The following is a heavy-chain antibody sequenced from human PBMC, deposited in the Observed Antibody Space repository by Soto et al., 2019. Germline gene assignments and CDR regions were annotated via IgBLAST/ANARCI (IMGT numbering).Heavy chain of an antibody. D-gene: IGHD2-15*01. V-gene: IGHV3-33*08. J-gene: IGHJ6*02. CDR1: GFTFNTYG. CDR2: IWYDGSNK. Sequence: QVQLVESGGGVVQPGGSLRLSCTTSGFTFNTYGMYWVRQAPGKGLEWVAIIWYDGSNKYYGDSVKGRFTISRDNSKNTLYLQMTSLRAEDTALYYCAGGDCTGAYCYSWPFNYGVDVWGQGTTVTVSS. CDR3: AGGDCTGAYCYSWPFNYGVDV.